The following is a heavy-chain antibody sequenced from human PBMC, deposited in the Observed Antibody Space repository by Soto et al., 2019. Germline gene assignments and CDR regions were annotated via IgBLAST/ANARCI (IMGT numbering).Heavy chain of an antibody. CDR1: GFTFSSYR. V-gene: IGHV3-7*01. CDR3: ARYGGYSYGYAGFWGYYYYGMDV. J-gene: IGHJ6*02. D-gene: IGHD5-18*01. CDR2: IKQDGSEK. Sequence: XGSLILSCAASGFTFSSYRMSWVRQAPGKGLDWVANIKQDGSEKYYEDSVKGRFTISRDNAKKSLYLQMNSLRAEDTAVYYWARYGGYSYGYAGFWGYYYYGMDVWGQGTPVTVSS.